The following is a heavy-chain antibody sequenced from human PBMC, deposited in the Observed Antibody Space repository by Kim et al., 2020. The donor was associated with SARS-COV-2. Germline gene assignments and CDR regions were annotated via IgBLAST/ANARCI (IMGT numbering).Heavy chain of an antibody. CDR2: IYSGGST. D-gene: IGHD1-26*01. CDR3: ARGAKDSGSYCLGY. V-gene: IGHV3-66*01. Sequence: GGSLRLSCTASGFTVSTNYMNWVRQAPGKGLEWVSVIYSGGSTYYADSVKGRFTISRDNSKITLYLQMNSLRAEDPAIYFCARGAKDSGSYCLGYWGQVT. CDR1: GFTVSTNY. J-gene: IGHJ4*02.